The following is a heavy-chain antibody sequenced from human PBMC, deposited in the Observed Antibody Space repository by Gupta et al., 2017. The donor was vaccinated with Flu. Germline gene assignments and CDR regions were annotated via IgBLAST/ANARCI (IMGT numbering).Heavy chain of an antibody. CDR3: AKTPPRCSGHELLFDY. Sequence: APGKGLEWVALISYEGNDKYYADSVKGRFTISRDNSKNTLYLQLNSLRTEDTAVYYCAKTPPRCSGHELLFDYWGQGTLVTVSS. V-gene: IGHV3-30*18. J-gene: IGHJ4*02. D-gene: IGHD5-12*01. CDR2: ISYEGNDK.